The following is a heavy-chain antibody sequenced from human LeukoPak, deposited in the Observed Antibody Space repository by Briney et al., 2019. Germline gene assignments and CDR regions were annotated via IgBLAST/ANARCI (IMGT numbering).Heavy chain of an antibody. CDR3: ARHGSGGTVTTGY. Sequence: KTSETLSLTCSVSGDSISRSSFYWGWIRQPPGKGLEWIGSINYSANTYYNPSLKSRVTISVDTSKNQFSLKLRSVTAEDTAVYYCARHGSGGTVTTGYWGRGSLLTVSS. CDR2: INYSANT. D-gene: IGHD4-11*01. V-gene: IGHV4-39*01. CDR1: GDSISRSSFY. J-gene: IGHJ4*02.